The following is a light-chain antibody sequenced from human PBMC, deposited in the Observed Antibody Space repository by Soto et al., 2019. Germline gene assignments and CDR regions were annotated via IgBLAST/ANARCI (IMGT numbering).Light chain of an antibody. Sequence: AIQLTQSPSSLSASVGDRVTITCRASQGISSALAWYQQKPGKAPKLLIYDASSLESGVPSRFSGSGSGTDFTLTISSLQPEDFATYYCQQFNSYPQGFTFGPGTKEDIK. J-gene: IGKJ3*01. CDR2: DAS. V-gene: IGKV1-13*02. CDR1: QGISSA. CDR3: QQFNSYPQGFT.